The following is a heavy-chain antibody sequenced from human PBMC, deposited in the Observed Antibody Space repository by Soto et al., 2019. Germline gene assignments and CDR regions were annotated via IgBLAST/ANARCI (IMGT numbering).Heavy chain of an antibody. Sequence: PGGSLRLSCAASGFTFSAYAMTWVRQAPGKGLEWVSTIPSSSTTSYYADSVKGRFTISRDNSKKTLFLQMNSLRAEDTALYYCAKGVYDGGSGSYPPLRHLAVCGKGTTVTVAS. J-gene: IGHJ6*04. CDR1: GFTFSAYA. CDR2: IPSSSTTS. D-gene: IGHD3-3*01. V-gene: IGHV3-23*01. CDR3: AKGVYDGGSGSYPPLRHLAV.